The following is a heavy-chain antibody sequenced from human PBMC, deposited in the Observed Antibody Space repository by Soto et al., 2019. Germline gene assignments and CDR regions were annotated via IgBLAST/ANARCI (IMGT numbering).Heavy chain of an antibody. CDR2: VYHTGLT. CDR1: GASVSSETHY. Sequence: SETLSLTCPVSGASVSSETHYWTWVRQPPGKGLEWIGYVYHTGLTNSNPALTSRVTVSADRSKNQFSLTLRSVTAADTAVYYCVREDMSGTYYFDYWGPGIQVTVSS. V-gene: IGHV4-61*01. J-gene: IGHJ4*02. D-gene: IGHD3-3*01. CDR3: VREDMSGTYYFDY.